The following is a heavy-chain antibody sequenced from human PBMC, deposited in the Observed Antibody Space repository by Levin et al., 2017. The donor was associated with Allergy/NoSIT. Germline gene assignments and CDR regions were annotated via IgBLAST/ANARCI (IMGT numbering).Heavy chain of an antibody. D-gene: IGHD5-18*01. CDR2: ISWNSGSI. Sequence: GGSLRLSCAASGFTFDDYAMHWVRQAPGKGLEWVSGISWNSGSIGYADSVKGRFTISRDNAKNSLYLQMNSLRAEDTALYYCAKDSTPEGYSYGTDAFDIWGQGTMVTVSS. J-gene: IGHJ3*02. V-gene: IGHV3-9*01. CDR1: GFTFDDYA. CDR3: AKDSTPEGYSYGTDAFDI.